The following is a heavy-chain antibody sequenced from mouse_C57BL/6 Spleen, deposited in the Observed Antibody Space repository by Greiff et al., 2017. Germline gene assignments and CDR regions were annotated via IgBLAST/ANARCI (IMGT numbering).Heavy chain of an antibody. CDR3: TNYAKDY. J-gene: IGHJ4*01. V-gene: IGHV6-3*01. CDR2: IRLKSDNYAT. Sequence: DVKLEESGGGLVKPGGSMKLSCVASGFTFSNYWMNWVRQSPGKGLEWVAQIRLKSDNYATHYAESVKGRFTSSRDESKSSVYLQKNNLRAGDTEIYYCTNYAKDYCGQGTSVTVSA. CDR1: GFTFSNYW.